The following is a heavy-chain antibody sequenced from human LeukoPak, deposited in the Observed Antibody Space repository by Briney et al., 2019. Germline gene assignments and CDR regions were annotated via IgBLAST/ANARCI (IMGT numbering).Heavy chain of an antibody. J-gene: IGHJ6*02. Sequence: SETLSLTCTVSGGSISSYYWSWIRQPPGKGLEWIGEINHSGSTNYNPSLKSRVTISVDTSKNQFSLKLSSVAAADTAVYYCARARIVVVPAATHRYYYGMDVWGQGTTVTVSS. CDR3: ARARIVVVPAATHRYYYGMDV. V-gene: IGHV4-34*01. D-gene: IGHD2-2*01. CDR2: INHSGST. CDR1: GGSISSYY.